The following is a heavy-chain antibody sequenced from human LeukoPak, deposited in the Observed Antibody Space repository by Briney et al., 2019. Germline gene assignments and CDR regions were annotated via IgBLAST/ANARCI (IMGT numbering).Heavy chain of an antibody. D-gene: IGHD5-18*01. J-gene: IGHJ4*02. CDR2: ISTSGTTI. Sequence: GGSLRLSCAASGFTFSTYEMNWVRQAPGKGLEWVPNISTSGTTISYADSVRGRFTISRDNAKKSLYLQMNSLRAEDTAVYYCARLSYGLDYWGQGTLVTVSS. CDR1: GFTFSTYE. V-gene: IGHV3-48*03. CDR3: ARLSYGLDY.